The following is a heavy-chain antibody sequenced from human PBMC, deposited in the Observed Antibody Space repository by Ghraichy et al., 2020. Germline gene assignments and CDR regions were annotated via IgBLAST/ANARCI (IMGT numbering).Heavy chain of an antibody. V-gene: IGHV3-48*02. CDR2: ISRSGNVM. CDR1: GFSFSYYS. D-gene: IGHD3-22*01. J-gene: IGHJ4*02. Sequence: GGSLRLSCATSGFSFSYYSMNWVRQAPGKGLEWLSYISRSGNVMFYADSVKGRFTISRDNFKNSLSLQMNNLRDEDAAIYYCAREISDSSGYYYPDYWGQPTLITVSS. CDR3: AREISDSSGYYYPDY.